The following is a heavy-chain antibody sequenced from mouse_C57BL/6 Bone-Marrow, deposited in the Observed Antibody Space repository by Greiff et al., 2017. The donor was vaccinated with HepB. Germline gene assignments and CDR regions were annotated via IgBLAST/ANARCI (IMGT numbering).Heavy chain of an antibody. V-gene: IGHV3-6*01. CDR1: GYSITSGYY. CDR3: ARVGTMVTTYAMDY. CDR2: ISYDGSN. Sequence: DVKLQESGPGLVKPSQSLSLTCSVTGYSITSGYYWNWIRQFPGNKLEWMGYISYDGSNNYNPSLKNRISITRDTSKNQFFLKLNSVTTEDTATYYCARVGTMVTTYAMDYWGQGTSVTVSS. D-gene: IGHD2-1*01. J-gene: IGHJ4*01.